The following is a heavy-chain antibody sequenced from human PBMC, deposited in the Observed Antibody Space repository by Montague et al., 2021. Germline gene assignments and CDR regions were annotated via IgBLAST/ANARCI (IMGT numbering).Heavy chain of an antibody. Sequence: SETLSLTCTVSGGSISSTSHYWDWIRQPPGKGLEWIEAFYSGGNTYYNPALKSRVSISADTSNNQFSLKLHSVTAADTAVYFCARARITGTTTPLDYWGQGTLVIVSS. J-gene: IGHJ4*02. CDR1: GGSISSTSHY. V-gene: IGHV4-39*01. CDR2: FYSGGNT. D-gene: IGHD1/OR15-1a*01. CDR3: ARARITGTTTPLDY.